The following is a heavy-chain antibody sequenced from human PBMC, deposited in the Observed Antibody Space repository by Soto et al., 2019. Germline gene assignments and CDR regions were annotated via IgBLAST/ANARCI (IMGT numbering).Heavy chain of an antibody. CDR3: ATPLDRGQPGGRVFDY. D-gene: IGHD3-10*01. CDR2: FDPEDGET. CDR1: GYTLTELS. V-gene: IGHV1-24*01. J-gene: IGHJ4*02. Sequence: QVQLVQSGAEVKKPGASVKVSCKVSGYTLTELSMHWVRQAPGKGLEWMGGFDPEDGETIYAQKFQGRVTMTEDTSTDPAYMELSSLRSEDTAVYYCATPLDRGQPGGRVFDYWGQGTLVTVSS.